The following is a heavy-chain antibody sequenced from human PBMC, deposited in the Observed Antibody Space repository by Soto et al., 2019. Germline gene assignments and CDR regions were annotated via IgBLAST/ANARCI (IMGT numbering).Heavy chain of an antibody. V-gene: IGHV3-30-3*01. D-gene: IGHD6-13*01. CDR1: GFTFSSYA. CDR2: ISYDGSNK. Sequence: QVQLVESGGGVVQPGRSLRLSCAASGFTFSSYAMHWVRQAPGKGLEWVAVISYDGSNKYYADSVKGRFTISRDNSKKTLYLQMNRLRAEDTVVYYCARDFGEQQLVYYFDYWVQGTLVTVSS. CDR3: ARDFGEQQLVYYFDY. J-gene: IGHJ4*02.